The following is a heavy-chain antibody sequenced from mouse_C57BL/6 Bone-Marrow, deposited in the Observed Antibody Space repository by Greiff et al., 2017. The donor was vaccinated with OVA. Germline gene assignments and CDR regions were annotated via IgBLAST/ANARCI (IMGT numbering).Heavy chain of an antibody. V-gene: IGHV7-1*01. CDR1: GFTFRVFY. CDR3: ARDERDGYYNV. CDR2: SRNKANDYTT. D-gene: IGHD2-3*01. J-gene: IGHJ1*03. Sequence: VPLLESGAGFVQSGRSLRLSCATSGFTFRVFYMHWVRPPPGHGLSWIAASRNKANDYTTEYSASVKGRFIVSRDTSQSILYLQMNALRAEDTAIYYCARDERDGYYNVWGTGTTVTVSS.